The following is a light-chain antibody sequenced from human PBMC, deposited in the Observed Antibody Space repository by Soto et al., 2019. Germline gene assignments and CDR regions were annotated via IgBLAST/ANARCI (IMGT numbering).Light chain of an antibody. CDR1: QSLLHSNGYNY. J-gene: IGKJ1*01. CDR3: MQALQTPWT. CDR2: LGS. Sequence: DIVMTQSPLSLPVTPGEPASISCRSSQSLLHSNGYNYLDWYLQKPGQPPQLLIYLGSNRASGVPDRFSGSGSGTDFTLKISRVEAEDVGVYYCMQALQTPWTLGQGTKVEIK. V-gene: IGKV2-28*01.